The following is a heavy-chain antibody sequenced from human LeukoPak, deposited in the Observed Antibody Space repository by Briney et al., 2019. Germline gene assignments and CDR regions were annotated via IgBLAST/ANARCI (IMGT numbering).Heavy chain of an antibody. CDR3: ARGRYESSSWYRTPPDFQH. Sequence: SSETLSLTCAVYGGSFSGYYWSWIRQPPGKGLEWIGEINHSGSTNYNPSLKSRVTISVDTSKNQFSLKLSSVTAADTAVYYCARGRYESSSWYRTPPDFQHWGQGTLVTVSS. CDR1: GGSFSGYY. CDR2: INHSGST. D-gene: IGHD6-13*01. V-gene: IGHV4-34*01. J-gene: IGHJ1*01.